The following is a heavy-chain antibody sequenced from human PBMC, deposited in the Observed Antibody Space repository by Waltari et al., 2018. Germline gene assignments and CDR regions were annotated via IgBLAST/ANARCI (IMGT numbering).Heavy chain of an antibody. J-gene: IGHJ4*02. Sequence: EVQLVESGGGLVKPGGSLRLSCAASGFTCSSYSLNWVRQAPGKGLEWVSSISSSSSYIYYADSVKGRFTISRDNAKNSLYLQMNSLRAEDTAVYYCASERLPSYDYWGQGTLVTVSS. V-gene: IGHV3-21*01. CDR3: ASERLPSYDY. CDR2: ISSSSSYI. D-gene: IGHD5-12*01. CDR1: GFTCSSYS.